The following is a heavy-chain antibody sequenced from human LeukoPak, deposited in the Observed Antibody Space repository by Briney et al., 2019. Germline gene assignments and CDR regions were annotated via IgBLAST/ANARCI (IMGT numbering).Heavy chain of an antibody. D-gene: IGHD2-2*01. Sequence: SETLSLTCAVYGGSFSGYYWSWIRQPPGKGLEWIGEINYSGSTNYNPSLKSRVTISVDTSKNQFSLKLSSVTAADTAVYYCARERGGYCSSTSCHTPSYYYGMDVWGKGTTVTVSS. V-gene: IGHV4-34*01. CDR2: INYSGST. J-gene: IGHJ6*04. CDR3: ARERGGYCSSTSCHTPSYYYGMDV. CDR1: GGSFSGYY.